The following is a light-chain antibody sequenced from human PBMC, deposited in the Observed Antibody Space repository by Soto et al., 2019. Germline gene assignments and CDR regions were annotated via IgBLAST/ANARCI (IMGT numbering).Light chain of an antibody. CDR2: GAS. J-gene: IGKJ1*01. Sequence: EIVLTQSPGTLSLSPGVRATLSCRGSQSVSSSYLAWYQQKPGQAPRRLIYGASSRATGIPDRFSGSGSGTDFTLTISRLEPEDFAVYYCQQYGSSPTWTFGQGTKVEIK. CDR3: QQYGSSPTWT. CDR1: QSVSSSY. V-gene: IGKV3-20*01.